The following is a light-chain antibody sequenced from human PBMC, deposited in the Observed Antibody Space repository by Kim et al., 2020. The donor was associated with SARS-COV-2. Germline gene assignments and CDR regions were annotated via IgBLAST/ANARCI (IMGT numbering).Light chain of an antibody. Sequence: SPVERATLSCSASQALNNTFLAWYQKRPGQDPRLLIYGTSTRYPDIPDRCTGGGSGADFTLTVARLEPEDFAVYYCQQYATFPISFGPGTKVDIK. V-gene: IGKV3-20*01. J-gene: IGKJ3*01. CDR3: QQYATFPIS. CDR2: GTS. CDR1: QALNNTF.